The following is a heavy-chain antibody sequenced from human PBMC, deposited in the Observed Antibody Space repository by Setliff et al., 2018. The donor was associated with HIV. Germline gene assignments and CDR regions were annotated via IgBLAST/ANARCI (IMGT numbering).Heavy chain of an antibody. V-gene: IGHV4-39*07. Sequence: SQTLSLTCTVSGGSISSSSYYWGWIRQPPGKGLEWIGSIYYSGSTYYNPSLKSRVTISVDTSKNQFSLKLSSVTAADTAVYYCARVEGATPDAFDIWGQGTMVTVSS. J-gene: IGHJ3*02. CDR3: ARVEGATPDAFDI. CDR1: GGSISSSSYY. CDR2: IYYSGST. D-gene: IGHD1-26*01.